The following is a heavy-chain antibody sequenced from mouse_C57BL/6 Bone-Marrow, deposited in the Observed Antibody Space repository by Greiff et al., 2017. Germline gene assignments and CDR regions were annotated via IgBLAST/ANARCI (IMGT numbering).Heavy chain of an antibody. Sequence: EVKLLESGPGLVKPSQSLSLTCTVTGYSITSGYDCYLIRHSPGNILERMGYIRYSGSTNYNPSLKSRIAITHDTSKNHFFLKLNSVTTEDTAAYYCAGGGPYYAMDYWGQGTSVTVSS. CDR2: IRYSGST. V-gene: IGHV3-1*01. D-gene: IGHD3-3*01. CDR1: GYSITSGYD. CDR3: AGGGPYYAMDY. J-gene: IGHJ4*01.